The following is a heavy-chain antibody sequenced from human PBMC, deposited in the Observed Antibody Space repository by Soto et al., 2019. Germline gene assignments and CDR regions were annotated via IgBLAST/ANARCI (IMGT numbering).Heavy chain of an antibody. V-gene: IGHV3-30*18. J-gene: IGHJ6*02. CDR1: GFTFSSYG. CDR3: AKGGGGGSTSWDDYGMDV. D-gene: IGHD2-2*01. Sequence: GGSLRLSCAASGFTFSSYGMPWVRQAPGKGLEWVAVISYDGSNTYYADSVKGRFTISRDNSKNTLYLQMNSLRAEDTAVYYCAKGGGGGSTSWDDYGMDVWGQGXTVTVSS. CDR2: ISYDGSNT.